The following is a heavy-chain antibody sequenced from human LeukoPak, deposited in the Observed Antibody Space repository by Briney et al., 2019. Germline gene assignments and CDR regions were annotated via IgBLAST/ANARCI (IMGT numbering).Heavy chain of an antibody. CDR1: GFTFTNYD. J-gene: IGHJ4*02. V-gene: IGHV1-8*01. CDR3: AKGRGIVVVTTGDY. D-gene: IGHD3-22*01. CDR2: MNPRNGNT. Sequence: ASVKVSCKASGFTFTNYDINWVRQATGQGLEWIGWMNPRNGNTGYAQKFQGRVTMTRDTSISTAYMELRSLRSEDTAVYYCAKGRGIVVVTTGDYWGQGTLVTVSS.